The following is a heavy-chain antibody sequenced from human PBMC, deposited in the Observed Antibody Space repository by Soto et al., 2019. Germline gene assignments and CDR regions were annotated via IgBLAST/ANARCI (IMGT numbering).Heavy chain of an antibody. D-gene: IGHD4-17*01. J-gene: IGHJ3*01. Sequence: SETLSLTCTVSGDSIISYSWSWVRQPPGKGLEWLGYIFYSGSTRYNPSLKTRVTISLDTSKNQLSLKLSSVAAAGTGGYYCARDFGYGDYGGTLAFDVWGQGTMVTVSS. V-gene: IGHV4-59*01. CDR3: ARDFGYGDYGGTLAFDV. CDR2: IFYSGST. CDR1: GDSIISYS.